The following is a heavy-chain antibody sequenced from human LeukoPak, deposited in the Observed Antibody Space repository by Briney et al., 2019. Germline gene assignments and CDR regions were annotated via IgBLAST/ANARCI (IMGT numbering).Heavy chain of an antibody. D-gene: IGHD6-19*01. CDR1: GFTFSSYS. Sequence: GGSLRLSCAASGFTFSSYSMNWVRQAPGKGLEWVSSISSSSSYIYYADSVKGRFTISRDNAKNSLYLQMNSLRAEDTAVYYCARDRIAVAGLFDYWGQGTLVTVSS. CDR2: ISSSSSYI. CDR3: ARDRIAVAGLFDY. J-gene: IGHJ4*02. V-gene: IGHV3-21*01.